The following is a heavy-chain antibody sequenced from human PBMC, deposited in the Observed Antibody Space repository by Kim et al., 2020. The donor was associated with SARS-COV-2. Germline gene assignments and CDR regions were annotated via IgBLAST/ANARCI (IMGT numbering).Heavy chain of an antibody. CDR2: IYYSGST. CDR1: GGSISSSSYY. V-gene: IGHV4-39*07. Sequence: SETLSLTCTVSGGSISSSSYYWGWIRQPPGKGLEWIGSIYYSGSTYYNPSLKSRVTISVDTSKNQFSLKLSSVTAADTAVYYCARGLKMQQSKWFDPWGQGTLVTVSS. D-gene: IGHD6-13*01. J-gene: IGHJ5*02. CDR3: ARGLKMQQSKWFDP.